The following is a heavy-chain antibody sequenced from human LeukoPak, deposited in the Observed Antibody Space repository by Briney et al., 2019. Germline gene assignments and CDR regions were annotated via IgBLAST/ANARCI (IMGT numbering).Heavy chain of an antibody. D-gene: IGHD1-26*01. V-gene: IGHV4-59*12. Sequence: SETLSLTCTVSGVSMSSYFWSWIRQPPGKGLEWIGYIYHSGSSHYNLSLKSRVTISVDTSKNQFSLKLSSVTAADTAVYYCARDRPGGVGEIDYWGQGTLVTVSS. CDR2: IYHSGSS. CDR1: GVSMSSYF. J-gene: IGHJ4*02. CDR3: ARDRPGGVGEIDY.